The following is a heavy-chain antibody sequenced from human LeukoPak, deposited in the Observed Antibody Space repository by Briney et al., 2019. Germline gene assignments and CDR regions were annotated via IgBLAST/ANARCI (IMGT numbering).Heavy chain of an antibody. Sequence: GGSLRLSCAASGFTFSDYYMSWIRQAPGKGLEWVSYISSNGSDRQYADSVKGRFTISRDNAKNSLYLQMNSLRAEDTAVHYCVRDSHNVVVVPAAIHGDNWFDPWGQGTLVTVSS. CDR2: ISSNGSDR. CDR1: GFTFSDYY. V-gene: IGHV3-11*01. D-gene: IGHD2-2*01. J-gene: IGHJ5*02. CDR3: VRDSHNVVVVPAAIHGDNWFDP.